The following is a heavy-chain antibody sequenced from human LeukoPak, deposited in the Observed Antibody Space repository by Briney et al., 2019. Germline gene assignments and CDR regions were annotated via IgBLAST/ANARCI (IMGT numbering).Heavy chain of an antibody. J-gene: IGHJ4*02. CDR1: GFTFSNYP. D-gene: IGHD6-19*01. CDR2: ISHDESNK. CDR3: AKAAAYSTGWRCDY. V-gene: IGHV3-30-3*01. Sequence: GGSLRLSCAASGFTFSNYPMHWVRQAPGKGLEWVTMISHDESNKFYAVSVKGRFTVSRDKSKNTLFLEMNSLSAGDTAVYYCAKAAAYSTGWRCDYWGQGTLVTVSS.